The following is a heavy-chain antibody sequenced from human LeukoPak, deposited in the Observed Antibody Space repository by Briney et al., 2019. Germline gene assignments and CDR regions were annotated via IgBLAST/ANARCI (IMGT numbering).Heavy chain of an antibody. Sequence: GGSLRLSCAASGFTFDDYAMHWVRRAPGKGLEWVSLISGDGGSTYYADSVKGRFTISRDNSKNSLYLQMNSLRTEDTALYYCAKDIRAAAGLTTNFDYWGQGTLVTVSS. CDR2: ISGDGGST. CDR1: GFTFDDYA. V-gene: IGHV3-43*02. D-gene: IGHD6-13*01. CDR3: AKDIRAAAGLTTNFDY. J-gene: IGHJ4*02.